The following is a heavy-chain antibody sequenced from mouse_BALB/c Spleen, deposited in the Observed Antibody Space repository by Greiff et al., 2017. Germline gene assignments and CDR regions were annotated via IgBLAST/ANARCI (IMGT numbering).Heavy chain of an antibody. D-gene: IGHD1-1*01. CDR1: GFSLTSYG. V-gene: IGHV2-9*02. J-gene: IGHJ1*01. CDR3: ARDAVVRWYFDV. Sequence: VQVVESGPGLVAPSQSLSITCTVSGFSLTSYGVHWVRQPPGKGLEWLGVIWAGGSTNYNSALMSRLSISKDNSKSHVFLKKNSLQTDDTAMYYCARDAVVRWYFDVWGAGTTVTVSS. CDR2: IWAGGST.